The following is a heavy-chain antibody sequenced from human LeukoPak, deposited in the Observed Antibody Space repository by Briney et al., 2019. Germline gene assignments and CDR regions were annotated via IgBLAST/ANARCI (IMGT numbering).Heavy chain of an antibody. V-gene: IGHV3-73*01. Sequence: GGSLRLSCAASGFTFSNYAMHWVRQASGKGLEWVGRITTKRSNYATAYTASVKGRLTISRHDSENTAYLQMNSLKTEDTALYYCTTYRSGHYWGQGTLVTVSS. CDR1: GFTFSNYA. CDR3: TTYRSGHY. CDR2: ITTKRSNYAT. J-gene: IGHJ4*02. D-gene: IGHD6-19*01.